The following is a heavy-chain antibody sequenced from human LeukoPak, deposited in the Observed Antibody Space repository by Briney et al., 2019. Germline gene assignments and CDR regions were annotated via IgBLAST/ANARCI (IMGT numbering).Heavy chain of an antibody. Sequence: PSETLSLTCAVSNYSITSGYFWGWIRQPPGKGLEWVSAITSGSDSYYADSVKGRFTISRDNSKNTLYLQMNSLRAEDTAVYYCAPSGYYPYYFDYWGQGTLVTVSS. V-gene: IGHV3-23*01. CDR3: APSGYYPYYFDY. CDR1: NYSITSGY. CDR2: ITSGSDS. D-gene: IGHD3-22*01. J-gene: IGHJ4*02.